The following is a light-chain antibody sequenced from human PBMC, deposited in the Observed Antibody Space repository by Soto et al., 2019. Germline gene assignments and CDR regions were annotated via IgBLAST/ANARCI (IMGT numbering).Light chain of an antibody. CDR1: SSNIGAGYG. CDR3: QSYDSSLSGYV. V-gene: IGLV1-40*01. CDR2: DKN. Sequence: QSVLTQPPSVSGAPGQRVTISCTGSSSNIGAGYGVHWYQQLPGTAPKLLIYDKNNRPSGVPDRFSGSKSGTSASLAITGLQAEDEADYYCQSYDSSLSGYVFGTGTTLTVL. J-gene: IGLJ1*01.